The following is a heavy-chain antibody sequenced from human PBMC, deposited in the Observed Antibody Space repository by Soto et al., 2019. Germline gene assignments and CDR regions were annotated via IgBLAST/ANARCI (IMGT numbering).Heavy chain of an antibody. Sequence: QVQLVESGGGVVQPGRSLRLSCAASGFTFNSYGMHWVRQGPGNGLEWVAFISYDSTKTYYADSVKGRFTISRDNSNSALYVQMNSLTGEDTAVYYCARTRSACSDFHYYSLDVWAQGTTATVAS. CDR1: GFTFNSYG. V-gene: IGHV3-30*03. J-gene: IGHJ6*02. CDR3: ARTRSACSDFHYYSLDV. D-gene: IGHD1-26*01. CDR2: ISYDSTKT.